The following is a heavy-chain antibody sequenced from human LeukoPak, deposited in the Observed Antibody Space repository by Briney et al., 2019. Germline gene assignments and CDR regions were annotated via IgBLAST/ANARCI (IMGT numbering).Heavy chain of an antibody. J-gene: IGHJ4*02. CDR2: IIPILGIA. D-gene: IGHD2-2*01. CDR1: GGTFSSYT. CDR3: ARDYCSSTSCYFDY. V-gene: IGHV1-69*04. Sequence: SVKVSCKASGGTFSSYTISWVRQAPGQGLEWMGRIIPILGIANYAQKLQGRVTMTTDTSTSTAYMELRSLRSDDTAVYYCARDYCSSTSCYFDYWGQGTLVTVSS.